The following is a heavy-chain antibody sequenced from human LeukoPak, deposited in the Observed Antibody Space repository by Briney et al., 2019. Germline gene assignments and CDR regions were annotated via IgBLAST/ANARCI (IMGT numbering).Heavy chain of an antibody. Sequence: GRSLRLSCAASGFTLNIYGMHWVRQAPGKGLEWVAVITYDGSNEYYADSVKGRFTISRDNSKNTLYLQMNSLRAEDTAVYYCASVLTGYYDYFDYWGQGTLVTVSS. CDR1: GFTLNIYG. CDR2: ITYDGSNE. D-gene: IGHD3-9*01. J-gene: IGHJ4*02. V-gene: IGHV3-33*01. CDR3: ASVLTGYYDYFDY.